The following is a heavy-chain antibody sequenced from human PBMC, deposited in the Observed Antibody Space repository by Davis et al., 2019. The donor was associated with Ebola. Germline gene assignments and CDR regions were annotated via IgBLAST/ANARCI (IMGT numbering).Heavy chain of an antibody. CDR2: IYYSGST. J-gene: IGHJ4*02. V-gene: IGHV4-61*05. CDR1: GGSISSSSYY. D-gene: IGHD6-6*01. Sequence: MPGGSLRLSCTVSGGSISSSSYYWRWIRQPPGKGLEWIGYIYYSGSTNYNPTLKSRVIISVDTSKNQFSLKLSSVTAADTAVYYCARGPSIAGFDYWGQGTLVTVSS. CDR3: ARGPSIAGFDY.